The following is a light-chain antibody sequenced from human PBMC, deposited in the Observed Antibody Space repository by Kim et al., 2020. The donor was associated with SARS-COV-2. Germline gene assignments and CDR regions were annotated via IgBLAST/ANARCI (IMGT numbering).Light chain of an antibody. CDR2: RDF. CDR3: QVWDTTSVL. V-gene: IGLV3-9*01. Sequence: SVALGQTARITCGGDNIGSERVHWYQVKPGQAPVMLIYRDFSRRSGIPERFSGSNSGNTASLTISRAQGGDEADYYCQVWDTTSVLFGGGTQLTVL. CDR1: NIGSER. J-gene: IGLJ2*01.